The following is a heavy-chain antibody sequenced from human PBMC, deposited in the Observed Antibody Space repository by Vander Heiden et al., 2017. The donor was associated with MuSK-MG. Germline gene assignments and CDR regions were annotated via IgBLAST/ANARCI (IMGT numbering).Heavy chain of an antibody. CDR1: GFTFTNNW. CDR3: TRGGVDCGNECY. D-gene: IGHD2-21*01. Sequence: EVELVESGGGLVQPGGSLRLSCAASGFTFTNNWMSWIRQAPGKGLQWVANLNQDGSEKYYVDSVKGRFTISRDNAKNSLHLQMNSLRAEDTAIYYCTRGGVDCGNECYWGQGTLVTVSS. J-gene: IGHJ4*02. CDR2: LNQDGSEK. V-gene: IGHV3-7*01.